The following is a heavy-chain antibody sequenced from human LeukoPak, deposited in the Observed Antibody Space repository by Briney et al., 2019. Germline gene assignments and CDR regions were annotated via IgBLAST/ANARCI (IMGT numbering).Heavy chain of an antibody. J-gene: IGHJ4*01. CDR3: SSDHRYPFDN. Sequence: GGSLRLSCAASGFTCIDYSMNWVPQAPGKGLEWISYTGISSGNTKYADSVRGRLTISRDKARTSLDLQMNRLRAEDTAVCYCSSDHRYPFDNWGHRTLLTVSS. D-gene: IGHD1-26*01. CDR1: GFTCIDYS. CDR2: TGISSGNT. V-gene: IGHV3-48*01.